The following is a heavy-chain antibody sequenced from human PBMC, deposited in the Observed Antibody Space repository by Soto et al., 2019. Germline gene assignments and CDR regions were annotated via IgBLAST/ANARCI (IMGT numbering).Heavy chain of an antibody. V-gene: IGHV3-74*01. J-gene: IGHJ4*02. Sequence: GGSLRLSCAASGFTFSSRWMHWVRQDPGKGLQWVSRIRHDGADSNYADFVGGRFTTSRDNTKNTLHLQMNSLRAEDTAVYFCAADLVAGSGSLGHWGQGTLVTVSS. CDR1: GFTFSSRW. CDR3: AADLVAGSGSLGH. D-gene: IGHD3-10*01. CDR2: IRHDGADS.